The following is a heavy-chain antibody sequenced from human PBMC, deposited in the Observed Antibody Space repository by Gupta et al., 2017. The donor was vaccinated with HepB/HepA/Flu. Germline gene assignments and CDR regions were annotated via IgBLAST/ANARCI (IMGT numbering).Heavy chain of an antibody. CDR2: IKEDGSEK. J-gene: IGHJ4*02. Sequence: EIQLVDSGGGLVQPGGSLRLSCAASGFSFSDFYITWVRQAPGKGLEGVANIKEDGSEKYYVDCGKVRFTISRDNAKNSRDLKMNSLRGEEKAVYYCAREYDDNYTGYRAVKYGGQGTLVTVYS. CDR1: GFSFSDFY. CDR3: AREYDDNYTGYRAVKY. D-gene: IGHD3-9*01. V-gene: IGHV3-7*01.